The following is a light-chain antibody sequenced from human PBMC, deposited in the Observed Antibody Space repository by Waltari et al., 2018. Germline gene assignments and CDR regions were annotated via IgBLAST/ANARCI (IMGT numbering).Light chain of an antibody. CDR2: WAS. CDR1: QSVLYSSNNKNY. CDR3: QQYYSTLWT. J-gene: IGKJ1*01. Sequence: DIVMTQSPDSLAVSLGERATINCKSSQSVLYSSNNKNYIAWYQQKPGQHPKLLIYWASTRESGVPDRFSGSGSGTYFTLTISSLQAEDVAVYYCQQYYSTLWTFGQGTKVEIK. V-gene: IGKV4-1*01.